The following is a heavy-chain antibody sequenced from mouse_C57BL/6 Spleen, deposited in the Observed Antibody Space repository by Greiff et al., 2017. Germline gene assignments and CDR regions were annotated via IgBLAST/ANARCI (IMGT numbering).Heavy chain of an antibody. J-gene: IGHJ2*01. CDR1: GYTFTSYW. CDR3: ARCGGSNQYFDY. Sequence: QVQLQQPGTELVKPGASVKLSCKASGYTFTSYWMPWVKQRPGQGLEWIGNISPSNGGTNYNEKFKSKATLTVDKSSSTAYMQLSSLTSADSAVYNCARCGGSNQYFDYWGQGTTRTFSS. V-gene: IGHV1-53*01. CDR2: ISPSNGGT. D-gene: IGHD2-5*01.